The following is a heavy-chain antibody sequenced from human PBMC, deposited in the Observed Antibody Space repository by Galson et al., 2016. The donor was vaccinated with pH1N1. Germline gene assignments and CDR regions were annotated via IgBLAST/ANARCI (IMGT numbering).Heavy chain of an antibody. CDR3: ARILRTLVFDY. J-gene: IGHJ4*02. CDR2: IDPNSGTT. CDR1: GYTFNVYY. D-gene: IGHD3-9*01. V-gene: IGHV1-2*02. Sequence: SVKVSCKASGYTFNVYYMHWVRQAPGQGLQWMGWIDPNSGTTYYAQKFQGRVTMTRDRSISTAYMELSRLTSDDTALYYCARILRTLVFDYWGQGTLVTVSS.